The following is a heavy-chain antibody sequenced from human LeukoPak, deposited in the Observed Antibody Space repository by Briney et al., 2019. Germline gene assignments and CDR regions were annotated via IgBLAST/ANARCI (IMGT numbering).Heavy chain of an antibody. D-gene: IGHD6-13*01. J-gene: IGHJ4*02. CDR1: GGTFSSYA. CDR2: IVPILGTT. CDR3: AKGGYSSSWGDSDFDY. Sequence: GASVKVSCKASGGTFSSYAISWVRQAPGQGLEWMGRIVPILGTTNYAPNFQGRVTITTDESTSTAYMELSSLRSEDTAVYCCAKGGYSSSWGDSDFDYWGQGTLVTVSS. V-gene: IGHV1-69*11.